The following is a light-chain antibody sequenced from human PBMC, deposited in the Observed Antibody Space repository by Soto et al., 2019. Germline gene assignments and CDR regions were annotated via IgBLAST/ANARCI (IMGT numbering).Light chain of an antibody. Sequence: EIVMTQSPATLSVSPGESATLSCRASQSISSELAWYQQKPGQPPRLLIYGASTRATGVPAIFTGSRSGSDFILSISGLYSEDFAVYYCQQGHNWPLTFGQGTSLEF. CDR2: GAS. J-gene: IGKJ2*01. CDR3: QQGHNWPLT. V-gene: IGKV3-15*01. CDR1: QSISSE.